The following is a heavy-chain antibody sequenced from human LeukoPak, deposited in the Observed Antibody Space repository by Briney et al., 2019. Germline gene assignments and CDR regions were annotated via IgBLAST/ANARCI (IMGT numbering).Heavy chain of an antibody. J-gene: IGHJ4*02. V-gene: IGHV1-3*01. CDR2: INAGNGNT. CDR3: ARDQGYSGYDFYFDY. Sequence: VASVKVSCKASGYTFTSYAMPWVRQAPGQRLEWMGWINAGNGNTKYSQKFQGRVTITRDTSASTAYMELSSLRSEDTAVYYCARDQGYSGYDFYFDYWGQGTLVTVSS. CDR1: GYTFTSYA. D-gene: IGHD5-12*01.